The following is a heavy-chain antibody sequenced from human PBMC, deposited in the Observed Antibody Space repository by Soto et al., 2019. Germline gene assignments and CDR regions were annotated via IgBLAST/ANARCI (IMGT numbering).Heavy chain of an antibody. D-gene: IGHD3-22*01. CDR2: INHSGST. V-gene: IGHV4-34*01. J-gene: IGHJ4*02. Sequence: QVQLQQWGAGLLKPSETLSLTCAVYGGSFSGYYWSWMRQRPGKGLEWIGEINHSGSTNYNPSLKSRVTISVDTSKNQFFLKLSSGTAADTAVYYCARDNYYYSSGCDYWGQGTLVTVSS. CDR3: ARDNYYYSSGCDY. CDR1: GGSFSGYY.